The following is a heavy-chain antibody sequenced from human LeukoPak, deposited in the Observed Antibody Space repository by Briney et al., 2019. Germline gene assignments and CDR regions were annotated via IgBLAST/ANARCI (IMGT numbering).Heavy chain of an antibody. CDR2: ISSSSSYI. CDR1: GFTFSSYS. Sequence: PGGSLRLSCAASGFTFSSYSMNWVRQAPGKGLEWVSSISSSSSYIYYADSVKGRFTISRDTAKNSLYLQMNSLRAEDTAVYYCARVLAYCGGDCYSGSDYWGQGTLVTVSS. V-gene: IGHV3-21*01. D-gene: IGHD2-21*02. CDR3: ARVLAYCGGDCYSGSDY. J-gene: IGHJ4*02.